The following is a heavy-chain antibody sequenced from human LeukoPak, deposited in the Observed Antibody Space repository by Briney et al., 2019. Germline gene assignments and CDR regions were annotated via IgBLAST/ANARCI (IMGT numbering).Heavy chain of an antibody. D-gene: IGHD6-19*01. V-gene: IGHV4-59*01. CDR3: ARTTSSGWPNWYFDL. CDR2: IYYSGST. J-gene: IGHJ2*01. Sequence: PSETLPLTCTVSGGSISSYYWSWIRQPPGKGLEWIGYIYYSGSTNYNPSLKSRVTISVDTSKNQFSLKLSSVTAADTAVYYCARTTSSGWPNWYFDLWGRGTLVTVSS. CDR1: GGSISSYY.